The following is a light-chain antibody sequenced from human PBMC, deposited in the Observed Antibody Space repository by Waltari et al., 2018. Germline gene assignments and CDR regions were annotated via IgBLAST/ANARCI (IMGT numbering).Light chain of an antibody. J-gene: IGKJ4*01. V-gene: IGKV3-20*01. CDR1: QSVASNY. CDR2: TAS. Sequence: EIVLTQSPGTLSLSPGERATLSCRASQSVASNYLAWYQQKPGQAPRRLMYTASSRASGIPDRFSGSGSGTDFTLTISRLEPEDFAVYYCQQYGTSPLTFGGGTRVDLK. CDR3: QQYGTSPLT.